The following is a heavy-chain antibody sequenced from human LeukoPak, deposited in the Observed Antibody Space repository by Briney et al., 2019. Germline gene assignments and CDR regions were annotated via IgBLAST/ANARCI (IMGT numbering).Heavy chain of an antibody. CDR3: ARDRVAAAGHWYFDL. V-gene: IGHV1-3*01. CDR1: EYTFTSYA. CDR2: INAGNGNT. Sequence: ASVKVSCKASEYTFTSYAMHWVRQAPGQRLEWMGWINAGNGNTKYSQKFQGRVTITRDTSASTAYMELSSLRSEDTAVYYCARDRVAAAGHWYFDLWGRGTLVTVSS. J-gene: IGHJ2*01. D-gene: IGHD6-13*01.